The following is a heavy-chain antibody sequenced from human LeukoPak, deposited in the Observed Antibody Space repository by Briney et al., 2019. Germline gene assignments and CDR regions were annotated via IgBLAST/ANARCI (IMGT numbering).Heavy chain of an antibody. D-gene: IGHD2-21*02. Sequence: GASVKVSCKASGYTFTSYYMHWVRQAPGQGLEWMGIINPSGGSTSYAQKFQGRVTMTRDTSTSTVYMELRSLRSDDTAVYYCARDLPHDYYFDYWGQGTLVTVSS. CDR1: GYTFTSYY. CDR2: INPSGGST. J-gene: IGHJ4*02. V-gene: IGHV1-46*01. CDR3: ARDLPHDYYFDY.